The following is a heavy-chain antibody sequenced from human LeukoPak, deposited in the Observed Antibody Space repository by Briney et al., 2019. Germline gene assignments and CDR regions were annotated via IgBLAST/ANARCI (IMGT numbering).Heavy chain of an antibody. D-gene: IGHD2-2*01. Sequence: GGSLRLSCAASGFTLSGLGMNWVGRAPGKGLEGVHFIRYVGGDKYYADPVKGRFTISRDNSENTLFLQMNGLRPEDTAVYYCAKGSHYCSNNCPQYYYYMDVWGKGTTVIVSS. V-gene: IGHV3-30*02. CDR2: IRYVGGDK. J-gene: IGHJ6*03. CDR1: GFTLSGLG. CDR3: AKGSHYCSNNCPQYYYYMDV.